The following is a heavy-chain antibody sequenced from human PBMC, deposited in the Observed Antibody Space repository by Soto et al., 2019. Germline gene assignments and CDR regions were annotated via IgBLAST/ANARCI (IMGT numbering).Heavy chain of an antibody. V-gene: IGHV1-18*01. Sequence: ASVKVSCKASGYTFTSYGISWVRQAPGQGLEWMGWISAYNGNTNYAQKLQGRVTMTTDTSTSTAYMELRSLRSDDTAVYYCARDLGLDKLLDMSPIDYWGQGTLVTVSS. J-gene: IGHJ4*02. CDR3: ARDLGLDKLLDMSPIDY. CDR1: GYTFTSYG. CDR2: ISAYNGNT. D-gene: IGHD2-15*01.